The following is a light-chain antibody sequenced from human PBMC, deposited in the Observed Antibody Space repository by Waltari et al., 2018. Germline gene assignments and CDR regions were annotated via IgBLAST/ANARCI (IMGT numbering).Light chain of an antibody. J-gene: IGLJ3*02. CDR3: QTGGHGTWV. V-gene: IGLV4-69*01. CDR1: SGNSSNV. Sequence: QLVLTQSPSASASLGASVKLTCTLSSGNSSNVIAWHHQQPEKGPRFLMKVNSDGSQSKGDKIPDRFSGSSSGAEHYLTISILQSEDEADYYCQTGGHGTWVFGGGTKLTVL. CDR2: VNSDGSQ.